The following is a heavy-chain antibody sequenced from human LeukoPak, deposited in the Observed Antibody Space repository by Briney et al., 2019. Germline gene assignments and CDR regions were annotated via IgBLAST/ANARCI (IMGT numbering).Heavy chain of an antibody. J-gene: IGHJ4*02. CDR2: IYFSGST. D-gene: IGHD2-15*01. CDR3: ASTGYCIGGSCYSNYFDH. CDR1: GGSISSSSFY. V-gene: IGHV4-61*05. Sequence: SETLSLTCTVSGGSISSSSFYWSWIRQPPGKGLEWIGYIYFSGSTNYNPSLKSRVTVSLDTTKNQVSLKLSSVSAADTAVYYCASTGYCIGGSCYSNYFDHWGQGTLVTVSS.